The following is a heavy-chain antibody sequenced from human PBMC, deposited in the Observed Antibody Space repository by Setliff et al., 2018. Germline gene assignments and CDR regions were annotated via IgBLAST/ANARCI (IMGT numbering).Heavy chain of an antibody. CDR3: AKRGVCTGGSCYESY. Sequence: PGGSLRLSCAASGFRFGEYSMSWVRQAPGKGLEWVSAISGGSFDIYYADSVKGRFTISRDNSKNTLYLQMNSLRAEDTAVYYCAKRGVCTGGSCYESYWGQGTLVTVS. CDR1: GFRFGEYS. D-gene: IGHD2-15*01. CDR2: ISGGSFDI. V-gene: IGHV3-23*01. J-gene: IGHJ4*02.